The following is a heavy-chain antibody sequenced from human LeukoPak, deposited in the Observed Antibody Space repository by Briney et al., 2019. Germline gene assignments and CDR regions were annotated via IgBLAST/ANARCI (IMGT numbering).Heavy chain of an antibody. D-gene: IGHD3-3*01. CDR1: GFTFSSYW. CDR3: ARVYYDFWSGSYYFDY. Sequence: GGSLRLSCAASGFTFSSYWMHWVRQAPGKGLVWVSRINSDGSSTSYADSVKGRFTISRDNAKNTLYLQMDSLRAEDTAVYYCARVYYDFWSGSYYFDYWGQGTLVTVSS. J-gene: IGHJ4*02. CDR2: INSDGSST. V-gene: IGHV3-74*01.